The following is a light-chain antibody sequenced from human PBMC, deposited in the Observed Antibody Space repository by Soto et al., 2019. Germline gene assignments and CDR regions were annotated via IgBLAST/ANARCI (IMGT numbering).Light chain of an antibody. CDR1: SSDVGAYNF. V-gene: IGLV2-14*03. J-gene: IGLJ1*01. CDR3: SSYTSGSTHV. CDR2: DVS. Sequence: QSVLTQPASVSGSRGQSITISCTGTSSDVGAYNFVSWYQQHPGKLPKLMIFDVSRRPSGVSDRFSGSKSGNTASLTISGLQAEDEGDYYCSSYTSGSTHVFGSGTKLTVL.